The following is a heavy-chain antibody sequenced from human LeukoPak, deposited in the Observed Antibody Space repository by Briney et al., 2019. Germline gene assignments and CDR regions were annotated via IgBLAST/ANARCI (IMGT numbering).Heavy chain of an antibody. CDR3: ARDDGEFYDILTGYYIPLVDY. CDR2: ISAYNGNT. J-gene: IGHJ4*02. Sequence: ASVKVSCKASGYTFTSYGISWVRQAPGQGLEWMGWISAYNGNTNYAQKLQGRVTMTTDTSTSTAYIELRSLRSDDTAVYYCARDDGEFYDILTGYYIPLVDYWGQGTLVTVSS. D-gene: IGHD3-9*01. CDR1: GYTFTSYG. V-gene: IGHV1-18*01.